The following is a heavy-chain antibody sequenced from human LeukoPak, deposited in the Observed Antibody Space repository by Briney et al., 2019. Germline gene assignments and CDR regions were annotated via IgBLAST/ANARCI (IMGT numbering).Heavy chain of an antibody. CDR1: GFTFSGSA. CDR2: IRSKANSYAT. J-gene: IGHJ3*02. V-gene: IGHV3-73*01. CDR3: TRHPDAFDI. Sequence: GRSMRLSCAPSGFTFSGSAMHWVRQASGKGLEWVGRIRSKANSYATAYAASVKGRFTISRDDSKNTAYLQMNSLKTEDTAVYYCTRHPDAFDIWGQGTMVTVYS.